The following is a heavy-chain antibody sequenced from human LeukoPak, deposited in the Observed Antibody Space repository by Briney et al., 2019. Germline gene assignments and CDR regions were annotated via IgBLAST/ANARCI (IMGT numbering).Heavy chain of an antibody. CDR1: GFTFSSYS. CDR3: ARVMATTHTDYYMDV. V-gene: IGHV3-21*01. Sequence: NPGGSLRLSCAASGFTFSSYSMNWVRQAPGKGLEWVSSISSSSSYIYYADSVKGRFTISRDNAKNSLYLQMSSLRAEDTAVYYCARVMATTHTDYYMDVWGKGTTVTVSS. J-gene: IGHJ6*03. D-gene: IGHD5-24*01. CDR2: ISSSSSYI.